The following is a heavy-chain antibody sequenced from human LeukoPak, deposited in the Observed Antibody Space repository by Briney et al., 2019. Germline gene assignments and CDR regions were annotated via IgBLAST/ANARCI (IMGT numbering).Heavy chain of an antibody. Sequence: PSETLSLTRTVSGGSISSYYWSWIRQPPGKGLEWIGYIYYSGSTKYNPSLKSRVTISVDTSKNQFSLKLSSVTAADTAVYYCARDMSAATLFGIVPHAFDIWGRGSTVTVSS. J-gene: IGHJ3*02. CDR2: IYYSGST. CDR1: GGSISSYY. V-gene: IGHV4-59*01. D-gene: IGHD3-3*01. CDR3: ARDMSAATLFGIVPHAFDI.